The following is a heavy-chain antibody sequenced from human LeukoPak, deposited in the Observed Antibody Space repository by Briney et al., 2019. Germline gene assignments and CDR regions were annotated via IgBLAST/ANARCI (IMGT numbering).Heavy chain of an antibody. D-gene: IGHD2-2*03. CDR1: GYTFTSYG. J-gene: IGHJ4*02. V-gene: IGHV1-18*04. Sequence: GASVKVSCKASGYTFTSYGISWARQAPGQGLEWMGWISAYNGNTNYAQKLQGRVTMTTDTSTSTAYMELRSLRSDDTAVYYCASGYCSSTSCYGNFDYWGQGTLVTVSS. CDR2: ISAYNGNT. CDR3: ASGYCSSTSCYGNFDY.